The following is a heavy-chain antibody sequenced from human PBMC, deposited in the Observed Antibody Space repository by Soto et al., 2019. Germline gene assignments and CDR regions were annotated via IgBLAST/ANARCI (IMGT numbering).Heavy chain of an antibody. V-gene: IGHV1-3*01. CDR1: GYTFSSYA. CDR3: ARDLRRVHIWGDKYYGMDV. Sequence: QVQVVQSGAEVKKPGASVKVSCKASGYTFSSYAIHWVRQAPGQRLEWMGWINAGNGDTKYSQKLQGRVSITRDTAASAAYMELSSLRSEDTAVYYCARDLRRVHIWGDKYYGMDVWGQGTTVTVSS. D-gene: IGHD3-10*01. J-gene: IGHJ6*02. CDR2: INAGNGDT.